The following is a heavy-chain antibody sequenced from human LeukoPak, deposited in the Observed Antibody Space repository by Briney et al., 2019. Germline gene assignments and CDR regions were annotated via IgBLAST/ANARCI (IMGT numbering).Heavy chain of an antibody. CDR2: IYTSGST. CDR1: GGSISSYY. CDR3: ARGPGGATKESFDY. D-gene: IGHD1-26*01. Sequence: SETLSLTCTVSGGSISSYYWSWIRQPAGKGLEWIGRIYTSGSTNYNPSLKSRVTMSVDTSKNQFSLRLSSVTAADTAVYYCARGPGGATKESFDYWGQGTLVTVSS. V-gene: IGHV4-4*07. J-gene: IGHJ4*02.